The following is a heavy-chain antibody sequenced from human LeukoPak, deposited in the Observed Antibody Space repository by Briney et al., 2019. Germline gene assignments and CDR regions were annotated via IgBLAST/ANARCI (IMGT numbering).Heavy chain of an antibody. D-gene: IGHD6-19*01. Sequence: SETLSLTCTVSGGSISSSSYYWGWIRQPPGKGPEWIGSIYYSGSTYYNPSLKSRVTISVDTSKNQFSLKLSSVTAADTAVYYCARGMVASSGWYDYWGQGTLVTASS. CDR1: GGSISSSSYY. V-gene: IGHV4-39*07. CDR2: IYYSGST. CDR3: ARGMVASSGWYDY. J-gene: IGHJ4*02.